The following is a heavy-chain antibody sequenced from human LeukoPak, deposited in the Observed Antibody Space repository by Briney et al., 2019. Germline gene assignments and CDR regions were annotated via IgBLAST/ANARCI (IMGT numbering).Heavy chain of an antibody. Sequence: GGSLRLSCAASGFTFSSYAMSWVRQAPGKGLEWVSAISGSGGSTYYADSVKGRFTISGDNSKNTLYLQMNSLRAEDTAVYYRAKVQLDGDYEYFDIWGQGTMVTVSS. CDR1: GFTFSSYA. D-gene: IGHD4-17*01. J-gene: IGHJ3*02. CDR2: ISGSGGST. CDR3: AKVQLDGDYEYFDI. V-gene: IGHV3-23*01.